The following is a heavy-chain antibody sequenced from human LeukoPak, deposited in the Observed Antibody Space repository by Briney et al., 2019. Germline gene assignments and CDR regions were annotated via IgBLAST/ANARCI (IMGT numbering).Heavy chain of an antibody. CDR1: GGSISSSSYY. J-gene: IGHJ5*02. CDR2: IYYSGST. D-gene: IGHD5-12*01. CDR3: ARTIPDGYSGYRNWFDP. Sequence: SETLSLTCTVSGGSISSSSYYWGWIRQPPGKGLEWIGSIYYSGSTYYNPSLKSRVTISVDTSKNQFSLKLSSVTAADTAVYYCARTIPDGYSGYRNWFDPWGQGTLVTVSS. V-gene: IGHV4-39*01.